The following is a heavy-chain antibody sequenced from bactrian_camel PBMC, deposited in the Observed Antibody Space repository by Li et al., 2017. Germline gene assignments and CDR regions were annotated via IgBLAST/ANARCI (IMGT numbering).Heavy chain of an antibody. Sequence: HVQLVESGGGLVQPGESLRLSCAASGFIAIPYCMYWVRQAPGKGLEYVSKMCLGTGVTYCSDSLKGRLTISRDNAENTLYLQMNSLKSEDTARHFCAIDRVLDGGTWYETDFGFWGQGTQVTVS. V-gene: IGHV3S1*01. CDR2: MCLGTGVT. J-gene: IGHJ6*01. CDR1: GFIAIPYC. D-gene: IGHD6*01. CDR3: AIDRVLDGGTWYETDFGF.